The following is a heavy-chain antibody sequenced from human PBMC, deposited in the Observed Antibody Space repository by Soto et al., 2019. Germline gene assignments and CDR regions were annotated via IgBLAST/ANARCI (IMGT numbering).Heavy chain of an antibody. V-gene: IGHV3-21*01. D-gene: IGHD3-16*02. CDR3: ARDYDYVWGSYRSREYYFDY. Sequence: GGSLRLSCAASGFTFSSYSMNWVRQAPGKGLEWVSSISSSSSYIYYADSVKGRFTISRDNAKNSLYLQMNSLRAEDTAVYYCARDYDYVWGSYRSREYYFDYWGQGTLVTVSS. J-gene: IGHJ4*02. CDR2: ISSSSSYI. CDR1: GFTFSSYS.